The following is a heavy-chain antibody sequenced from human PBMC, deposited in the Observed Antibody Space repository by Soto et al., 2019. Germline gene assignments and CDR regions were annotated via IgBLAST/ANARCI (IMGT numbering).Heavy chain of an antibody. V-gene: IGHV2-5*02. J-gene: IGHJ4*02. CDR1: GFSLSTSGVG. CDR2: IFWDDDK. Sequence: SGPTLVNPTQTLTLTCTFSGFSLSTSGVGVGWIRQPPGKALEWLALIFWDDDKRYSPSLKSRITVTKDTSKNEVGLTWTSMVPVDTVTYYCAHFTMCYDGSGYNIYYCEYWGQGTPVTVAS. D-gene: IGHD3-22*01. CDR3: AHFTMCYDGSGYNIYYCEY.